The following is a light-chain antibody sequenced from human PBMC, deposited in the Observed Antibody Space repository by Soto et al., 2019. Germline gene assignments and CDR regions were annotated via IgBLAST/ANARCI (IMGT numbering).Light chain of an antibody. V-gene: IGKV3-15*01. J-gene: IGKJ4*01. CDR2: GAS. Sequence: EIVLTQSPGTLSLSPGERATLCCRASQSVSSSYLAWYQQKPGQAPRLLIYGASTRATGVPARFSGSRSGPEFTLTINSLQSEHFAIYYCQPYNNWPLTFGGGTKVDIK. CDR1: QSVSSSY. CDR3: QPYNNWPLT.